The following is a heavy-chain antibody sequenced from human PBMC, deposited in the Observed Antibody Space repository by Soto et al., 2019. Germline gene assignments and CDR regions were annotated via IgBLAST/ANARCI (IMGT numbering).Heavy chain of an antibody. CDR3: ARDVGYCSGGSCYVPGLAAFDI. D-gene: IGHD2-15*01. Sequence: GASVKVSWKASGYTFTSYGISWVRQAPGQGLEWMGWISAYNGNTNYAQKLQGRVTMTTDTSTSTAYMELRSLRSDDTAVYYCARDVGYCSGGSCYVPGLAAFDIWGQGTMVTVSS. CDR1: GYTFTSYG. CDR2: ISAYNGNT. J-gene: IGHJ3*02. V-gene: IGHV1-18*01.